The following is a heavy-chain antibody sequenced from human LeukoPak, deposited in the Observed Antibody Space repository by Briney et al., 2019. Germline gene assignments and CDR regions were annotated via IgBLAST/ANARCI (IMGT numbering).Heavy chain of an antibody. D-gene: IGHD6-13*01. CDR3: AKGPLNSSSWPSYFDY. CDR1: GFTVSSNY. V-gene: IGHV3-53*05. CDR2: IYTGGST. Sequence: GGSLRLSCAASGFTVSSNYMSWVRQAPGKGLEWVAIIYTGGSTDYADSVKGRFTISRDNSKNTLFLQMDSLRAEDTAVYYCAKGPLNSSSWPSYFDYWGQGTLVTVSS. J-gene: IGHJ4*02.